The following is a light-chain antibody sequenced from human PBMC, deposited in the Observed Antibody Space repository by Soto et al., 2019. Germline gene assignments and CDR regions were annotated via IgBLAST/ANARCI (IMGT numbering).Light chain of an antibody. J-gene: IGKJ1*01. Sequence: LEMTQSPSTLSASVGDRVTITCRASQSISSWLAWYQQKPGKAPKLLIYKASSLESGVPSRFSGSGSGTEFTLTISSLQPDDFATYYCQQYNSSPWAFGQGTKVDI. CDR3: QQYNSSPWA. CDR2: KAS. V-gene: IGKV1-5*03. CDR1: QSISSW.